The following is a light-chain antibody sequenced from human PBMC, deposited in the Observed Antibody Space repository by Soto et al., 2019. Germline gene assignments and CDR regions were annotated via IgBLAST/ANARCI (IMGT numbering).Light chain of an antibody. V-gene: IGLV2-11*01. CDR2: DVS. CDR1: SSDVGGYNY. CDR3: CSYAGRYTYV. Sequence: LTQPRSVSGSPGQSVTISCTGASSDVGGYNYVSWYQQHPGKAPKLMIYDVSKRPSGVPDRFSGSKSGNTASLTISGLQTEDEADYYCCSYAGRYTYVFGTGTKVTVL. J-gene: IGLJ1*01.